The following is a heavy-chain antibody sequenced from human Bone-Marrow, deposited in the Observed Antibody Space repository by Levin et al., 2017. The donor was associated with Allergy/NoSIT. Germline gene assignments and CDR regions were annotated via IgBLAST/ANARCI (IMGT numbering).Heavy chain of an antibody. CDR1: GFTFSSYA. CDR3: AKESPYPSGTSRQRNYYFDY. J-gene: IGHJ4*02. D-gene: IGHD3-10*01. Sequence: GGSLRLSCAASGFTFSSYAISWVRQAPGKGLEWVSAISNNAAATYYADSVKGRFTISRDNSKNTVYLQMDSLRAEDTAIYYCAKESPYPSGTSRQRNYYFDYWGQGTQVTVSS. CDR2: ISNNAAAT. V-gene: IGHV3-23*01.